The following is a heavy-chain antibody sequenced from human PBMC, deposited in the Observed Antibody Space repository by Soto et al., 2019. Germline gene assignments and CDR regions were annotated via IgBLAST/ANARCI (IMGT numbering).Heavy chain of an antibody. CDR1: GGAIRSYY. Sequence: SETLSLTCTVSGGAIRSYYWSWIRQPPGKGLEWIGYIYDSGSTNYNPSLKSRVTISIDTSENQFSLKLSSVTAADTAVYYCARVGKTSRNDAFDLWGQGTMVTVSS. D-gene: IGHD1-26*01. CDR3: ARVGKTSRNDAFDL. V-gene: IGHV4-59*01. CDR2: IYDSGST. J-gene: IGHJ3*01.